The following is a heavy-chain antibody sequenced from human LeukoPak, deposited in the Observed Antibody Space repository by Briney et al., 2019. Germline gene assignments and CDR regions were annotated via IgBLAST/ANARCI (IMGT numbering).Heavy chain of an antibody. Sequence: GGSLRLSCAASGFTFSSYDMHWVRQATGKGLEWVSAIGTAGDTYYPGSVKGRFTISRENAKNSLYLQMNSLRAGDTAVYYCARYNSGQDAFDIWGQGTMVTVSS. CDR1: GFTFSSYD. CDR2: IGTAGDT. J-gene: IGHJ3*02. D-gene: IGHD3-10*01. V-gene: IGHV3-13*01. CDR3: ARYNSGQDAFDI.